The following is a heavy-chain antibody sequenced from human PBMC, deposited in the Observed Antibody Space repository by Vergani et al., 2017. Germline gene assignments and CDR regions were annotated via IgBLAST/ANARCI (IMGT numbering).Heavy chain of an antibody. CDR1: GFTFSSNW. CDR3: GRELGIP. CDR2: INSDGSSI. D-gene: IGHD3-16*01. Sequence: EVQLVESGGGIVKPGGSLRLSCVGSGFTFSSNWMHWVRQVPGKGLEWVSRINSDGSSISYADSVKGRFTISRDNAKNTMYLQMNSLTAEDTAVYYCGRELGIPWGQGTLVTVSS. V-gene: IGHV3-74*01. J-gene: IGHJ5*02.